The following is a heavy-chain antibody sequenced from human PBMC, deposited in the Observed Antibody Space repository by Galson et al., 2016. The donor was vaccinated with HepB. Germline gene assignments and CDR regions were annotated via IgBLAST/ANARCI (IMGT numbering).Heavy chain of an antibody. CDR2: ISWDDQK. V-gene: IGHV2-5*02. Sequence: PALVKPTQTLTLTCTFSEFSRTNGVGVGWIRQPPGKALEWLALISWDDQKRYRTSLESRLTITQDTSKNRVVLRMTNMDPVDTATYYCVHRVPPGLIDYWGQGILVTVSS. D-gene: IGHD2-2*01. J-gene: IGHJ4*02. CDR3: VHRVPPGLIDY. CDR1: EFSRTNGVG.